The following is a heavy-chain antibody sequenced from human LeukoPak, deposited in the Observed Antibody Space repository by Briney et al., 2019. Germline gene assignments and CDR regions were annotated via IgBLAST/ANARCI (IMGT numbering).Heavy chain of an antibody. Sequence: SQTLSLTCTVSGGSISGYYWSWVRQPPGKGLEWIGYIYYSGSTSYSPSLKSRVTISVDTSKNHFTLKLSSVTAADTAVYYCAREGARWEPSFSAFDIWGQGTMVTVSS. CDR3: AREGARWEPSFSAFDI. V-gene: IGHV4-59*01. J-gene: IGHJ3*02. CDR2: IYYSGST. D-gene: IGHD1-26*01. CDR1: GGSISGYY.